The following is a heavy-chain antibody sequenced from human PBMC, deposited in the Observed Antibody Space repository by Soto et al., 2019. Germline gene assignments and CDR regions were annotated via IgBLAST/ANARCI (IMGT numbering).Heavy chain of an antibody. CDR3: ARGPIMVRGVIMPVY. J-gene: IGHJ4*02. Sequence: GGSLRLSCAASGFTFSSYWMHWVRQAPGKGLVWVSRINSDGSSTSYADSVKGRFTISRDNAKNTLYLQMNSLGAEDTAVYYCARGPIMVRGVIMPVYWGEGNLVTFSS. D-gene: IGHD3-10*01. V-gene: IGHV3-74*01. CDR2: INSDGSST. CDR1: GFTFSSYW.